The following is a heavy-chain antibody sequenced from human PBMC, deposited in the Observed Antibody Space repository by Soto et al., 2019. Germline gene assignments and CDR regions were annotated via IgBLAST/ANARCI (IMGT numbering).Heavy chain of an antibody. Sequence: ESGGGVVQPGRSLRLSCAASGFTFSSYGMHWVRQAPGKGLERVAVTWYDGSNKYYADSVKGRFTISRDNSKNTLYLQMNSLSAEDTAVYYCARESKRYSGIRVGWGQGTLVTVSS. V-gene: IGHV3-33*01. CDR2: TWYDGSNK. CDR1: GFTFSSYG. D-gene: IGHD1-26*01. CDR3: ARESKRYSGIRVG. J-gene: IGHJ4*02.